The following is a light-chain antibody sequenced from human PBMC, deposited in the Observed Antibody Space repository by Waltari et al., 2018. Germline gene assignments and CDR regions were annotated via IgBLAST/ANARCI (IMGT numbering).Light chain of an antibody. Sequence: EIVLTQSPGTLSLSPGDSATLSCRASEIIRSNYLAWYQHTPGQAPRLLIYAASNRATGIPDRFSGGGSGTDFTLTIGGLEPEDFAVFYCQQYARSPWTFGQGTKVEVK. CDR2: AAS. CDR3: QQYARSPWT. CDR1: EIIRSNY. V-gene: IGKV3-20*01. J-gene: IGKJ1*01.